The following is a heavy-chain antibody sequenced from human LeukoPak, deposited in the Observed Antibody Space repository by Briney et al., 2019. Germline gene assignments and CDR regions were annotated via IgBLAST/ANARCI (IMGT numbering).Heavy chain of an antibody. J-gene: IGHJ4*02. CDR3: ARDRYHAIDY. V-gene: IGHV3-74*03. CDR1: GFTFSITW. CDR2: ITSDGSST. D-gene: IGHD2-2*01. Sequence: GGSLRLSCAASGFTFSITWMHWVRQPPGKGLVWVARITSDGSSTTYAESVKGRFTISRDNAKNTLYLQMNSLRAEDTAVYYCARDRYHAIDYWGQGTLVTVSS.